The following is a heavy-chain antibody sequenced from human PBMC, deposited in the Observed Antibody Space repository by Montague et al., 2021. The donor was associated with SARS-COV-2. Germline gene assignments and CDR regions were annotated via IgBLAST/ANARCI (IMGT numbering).Heavy chain of an antibody. CDR3: ARLYCSSFDY. J-gene: IGHJ4*02. Sequence: SETLSLTCTVSGGSVSSSNYHWGWIRQPPGKGLECIGSIYYAGGTQYNPSLKSRVTISVDTSNDQFSLKLTSVTAADTAVYFCARLYCSSFDYWGQGTLVTVSS. CDR2: IYYAGGT. CDR1: GGSVSSSNYH. V-gene: IGHV4-39*01. D-gene: IGHD1-26*01.